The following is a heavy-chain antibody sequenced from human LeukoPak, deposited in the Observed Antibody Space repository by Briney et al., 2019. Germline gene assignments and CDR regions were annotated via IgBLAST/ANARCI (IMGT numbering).Heavy chain of an antibody. J-gene: IGHJ5*02. CDR3: ARAGSGRSPDWFDP. D-gene: IGHD1-26*01. CDR1: GFTFSSYE. Sequence: GALRLSCAASGFTFSSYEMNWVRQAPGKGLEWVSYISSSGSTIYYADSVKGRFTISRDNAKNSLYLQMNSLRAEDTAVYYCARAGSGRSPDWFDPWGQGSLVTVSS. CDR2: ISSSGSTI. V-gene: IGHV3-48*03.